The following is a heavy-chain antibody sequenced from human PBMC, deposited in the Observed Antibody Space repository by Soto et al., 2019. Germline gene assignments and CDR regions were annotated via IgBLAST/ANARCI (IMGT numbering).Heavy chain of an antibody. D-gene: IGHD2-8*02. Sequence: GGSLRLSCAASGFTFSSYWMHWVRQAPGKGLVWVSRINSDGSSTSYADSVKGRFTISRDNAKNTLYLQMNSLRAEDTAVYYCARAGVLGGYYYYGMDVWGQGTTVTVSS. CDR2: INSDGSST. V-gene: IGHV3-74*01. CDR3: ARAGVLGGYYYYGMDV. J-gene: IGHJ6*02. CDR1: GFTFSSYW.